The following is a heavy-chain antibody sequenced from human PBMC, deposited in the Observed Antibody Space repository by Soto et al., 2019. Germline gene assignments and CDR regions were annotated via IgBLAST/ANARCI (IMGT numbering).Heavy chain of an antibody. V-gene: IGHV3-30*03. D-gene: IGHD2-8*02. CDR2: ISKDGNVK. CDR3: TGEVASGY. Sequence: GGSLRLSCAASGFTFSSYGMHWVRQAPGKGLEWVAVISKDGNVKYYAESVKGRFTISRDNPKNTLYLQMNSLGAEDTAAYYCTGEVASGYWGQGTLVTVSS. J-gene: IGHJ4*02. CDR1: GFTFSSYG.